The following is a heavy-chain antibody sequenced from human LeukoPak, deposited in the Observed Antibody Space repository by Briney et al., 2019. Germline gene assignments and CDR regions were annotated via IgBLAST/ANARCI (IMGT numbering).Heavy chain of an antibody. CDR3: AREGWFGELGH. V-gene: IGHV3-23*01. CDR2: ISGGGDFT. J-gene: IGHJ4*02. CDR1: GFTFRSFA. D-gene: IGHD3-10*01. Sequence: GGSLRLSCAASGFTFRSFAMNWVRQAPGKGLECVSAISGGGDFTKYADSVKGRFTISRDNSKSTLYLQMNSLRAEDTALYYCAREGWFGELGHWGQGTLVTVSS.